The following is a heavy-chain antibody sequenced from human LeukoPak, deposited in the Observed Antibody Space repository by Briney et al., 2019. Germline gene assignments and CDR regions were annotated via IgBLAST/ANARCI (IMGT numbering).Heavy chain of an antibody. J-gene: IGHJ4*02. CDR1: GFIVSSNY. D-gene: IGHD5-18*01. CDR2: IYSGGST. CDR3: IYGYTLDF. V-gene: IGHV3-53*01. Sequence: TGGSLRLSCAASGFIVSSNYMNWVRQAPGKGLEWVSVIYSGGSTNYADSVKGRFTISRDNSKNTLYLHMNSLRAEDTAVYYCIYGYTLDFWGQGTLVTVSS.